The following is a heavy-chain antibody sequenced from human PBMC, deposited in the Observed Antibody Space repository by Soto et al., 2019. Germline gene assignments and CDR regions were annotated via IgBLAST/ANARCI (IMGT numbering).Heavy chain of an antibody. J-gene: IGHJ4*02. CDR2: IYNSGST. CDR3: ARRYSYGHFDY. CDR1: GASISSSY. V-gene: IGHV4-59*08. Sequence: PSETLSLTCTVSGASISSSYWSWIRQPPGKGLEWIGYIYNSGSTNYNPSLKSRLTISVDTSKNQFSLKLSSVTAADTAVYYCARRYSYGHFDYWGQGTLVTVS. D-gene: IGHD5-18*01.